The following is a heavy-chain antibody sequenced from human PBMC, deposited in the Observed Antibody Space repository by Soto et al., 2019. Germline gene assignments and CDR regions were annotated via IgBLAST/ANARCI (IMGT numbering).Heavy chain of an antibody. CDR3: AGFYVAAGAAPLEY. Sequence: WGSLRLSCAASGVIFINFGMHWFRQAPGKGLEWVGIIWHDGSNKYYADSVEGRFTISRDNSKNTVYLQMNSLRGEDTGIYYCAGFYVAAGAAPLEYWGQGTLVTVS. D-gene: IGHD1-26*01. J-gene: IGHJ4*02. CDR1: GVIFINFG. V-gene: IGHV3-33*01. CDR2: IWHDGSNK.